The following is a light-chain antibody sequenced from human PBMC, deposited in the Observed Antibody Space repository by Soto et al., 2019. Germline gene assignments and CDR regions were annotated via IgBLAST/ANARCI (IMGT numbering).Light chain of an antibody. CDR1: QSISSY. CDR2: DAS. V-gene: IGKV3-11*01. Sequence: EIVLTQSPATLSLSPGEGATLSCRASQSISSYLAWYQQKPGQAPRLLIYDASNRATGIPARFSGSGSGTDFTLTISNLEPEHFAVYYCKQRSNWPAWTFGQGTKVEIK. CDR3: KQRSNWPAWT. J-gene: IGKJ1*01.